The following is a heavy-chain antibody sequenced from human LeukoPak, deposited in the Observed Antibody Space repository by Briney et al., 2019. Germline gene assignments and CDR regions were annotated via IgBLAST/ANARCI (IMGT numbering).Heavy chain of an antibody. CDR3: ARGRITMVRGPLGP. CDR1: GGSISSGGYN. D-gene: IGHD3-10*01. V-gene: IGHV4-31*03. J-gene: IGHJ5*02. Sequence: PSQTLSLTCTVSGGSISSGGYNWSWIRQHPGKGLEWIGYIYYSGSTYYNPSLKSRVTISVDTSKNQFSLKLSSVTAADTAVYYCARGRITMVRGPLGPWGQGTLVTVSS. CDR2: IYYSGST.